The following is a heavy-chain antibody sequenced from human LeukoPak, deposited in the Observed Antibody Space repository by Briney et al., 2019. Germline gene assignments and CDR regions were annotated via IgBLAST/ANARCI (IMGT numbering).Heavy chain of an antibody. CDR3: ARIKATVTSFKFDY. V-gene: IGHV4-39*01. CDR1: GGSISSSSYY. J-gene: IGHJ4*02. Sequence: SEALSLTCTVSGGSISSSSYYWGWLRQPPGKGLEWIGSIYYSGSTYYNPSLKRRVTISVDTSKNQFSLKLSSVTAADTAVYYCARIKATVTSFKFDYWGQGTLVTVSS. CDR2: IYYSGST. D-gene: IGHD4-17*01.